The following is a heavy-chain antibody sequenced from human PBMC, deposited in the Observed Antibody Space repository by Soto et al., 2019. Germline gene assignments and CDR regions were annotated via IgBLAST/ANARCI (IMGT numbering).Heavy chain of an antibody. CDR1: GFTFSSYA. CDR2: ISYDGSNK. D-gene: IGHD2-2*01. V-gene: IGHV3-30-3*01. Sequence: QVQLVESGGGVVQPGRSLRLSCAASGFTFSSYAMHWVRKAPGKGLEWVAVISYDGSNKYYADSVKGRFTISRDNSKNTLYLQMNSLRAEDTAVYYCARDREGYTASYYFDYWGQGTLVTVSS. CDR3: ARDREGYTASYYFDY. J-gene: IGHJ4*02.